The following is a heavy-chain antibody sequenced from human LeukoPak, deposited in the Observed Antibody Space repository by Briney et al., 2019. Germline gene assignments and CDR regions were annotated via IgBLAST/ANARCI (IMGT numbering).Heavy chain of an antibody. CDR3: ARLTTMIVVVISTNYYYYMDV. Sequence: SETLSLTCTVSGGSISSYYWSWIRQPPGKGLEWIGYIYYSGSTNYNPSLKSRVTISVDTSKNQFSLKLSSVTAADTAVYYCARLTTMIVVVISTNYYYYMDVWGKGTTVTISS. J-gene: IGHJ6*03. D-gene: IGHD3-22*01. V-gene: IGHV4-59*12. CDR1: GGSISSYY. CDR2: IYYSGST.